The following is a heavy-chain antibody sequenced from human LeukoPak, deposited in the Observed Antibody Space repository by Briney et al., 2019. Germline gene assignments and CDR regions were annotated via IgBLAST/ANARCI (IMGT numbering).Heavy chain of an antibody. D-gene: IGHD3-10*01. CDR1: GFTFSSYA. CDR3: AKELGSGSYYTAFDY. Sequence: GGSLRLSCAASGFTFSSYAMGWVRQAPGKGPQWVSVIGDSGGGTYCTDSVRGRFIISRDNSKNTLYLQLNSLRAEDTAVYYCAKELGSGSYYTAFDYWGQGTLVTVSS. V-gene: IGHV3-23*01. CDR2: IGDSGGGT. J-gene: IGHJ4*02.